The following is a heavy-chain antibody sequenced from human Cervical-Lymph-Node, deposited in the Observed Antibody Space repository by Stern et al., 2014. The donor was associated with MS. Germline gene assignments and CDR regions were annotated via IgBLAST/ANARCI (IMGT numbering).Heavy chain of an antibody. J-gene: IGHJ2*01. CDR2: VYDSGST. D-gene: IGHD3-16*01. CDR1: GGSISGGDFY. CDR3: ARDRLYDTVWYQWYFDL. Sequence: QVQLQESGPGLVKPSQTLSLTCTVSGGSISGGDFYWSWIRQSAGKGLEWIGRVYDSGSTVYHPSLRSRVAMSVATSKNQFSLRLTFVTAADTAVYYCARDRLYDTVWYQWYFDLWGRGTLVTVSS. V-gene: IGHV4-61*02.